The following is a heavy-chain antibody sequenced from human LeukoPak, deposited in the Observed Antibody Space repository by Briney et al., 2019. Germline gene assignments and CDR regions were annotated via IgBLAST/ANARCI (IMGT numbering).Heavy chain of an antibody. CDR2: INPNSGDA. V-gene: IGHV1-2*02. J-gene: IGHJ4*02. CDR3: ARSVTSAWSHNDF. Sequence: ASVKVSCKTSGYTFTGQYLHWVRQAPGQGLEWMGWINPNSGDATYAQTFQVRVTMTRDTSITTAYMELSRLRSDDTAVYYCARSVTSAWSHNDFWGQGTLVTVSS. CDR1: GYTFTGQY. D-gene: IGHD6-19*01.